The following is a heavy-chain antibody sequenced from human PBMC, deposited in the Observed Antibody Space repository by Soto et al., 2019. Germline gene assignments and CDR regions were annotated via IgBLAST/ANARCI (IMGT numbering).Heavy chain of an antibody. V-gene: IGHV6-1*01. CDR3: ARYSTFTIFGVVIVSRVGVDP. CDR1: GDSVSSNSAA. D-gene: IGHD3-3*01. Sequence: SQTLSLTCAISGDSVSSNSAAWNWIRQSPSRGLEWLGRTYYRSKWYNDYAVSVKSRITINPDTSKNQFSLQLNSVTPEDTAVYYCARYSTFTIFGVVIVSRVGVDPWGQGTLVTVSS. J-gene: IGHJ5*02. CDR2: TYYRSKWYN.